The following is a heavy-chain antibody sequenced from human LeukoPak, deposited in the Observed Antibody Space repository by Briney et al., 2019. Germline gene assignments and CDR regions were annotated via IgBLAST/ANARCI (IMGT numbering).Heavy chain of an antibody. V-gene: IGHV1-69*05. Sequence: SVTVSCKASGGTFSSYAISWVRQAPGQGLEWMGGIIPIFGTATYAQKFQGRVTITTDESTSTAYMELSSLISEDTAVYYCAREYGGYDILTGTNWFDPWGQGTLLTLSS. CDR1: GGTFSSYA. CDR2: IIPIFGTA. CDR3: AREYGGYDILTGTNWFDP. J-gene: IGHJ5*02. D-gene: IGHD3-9*01.